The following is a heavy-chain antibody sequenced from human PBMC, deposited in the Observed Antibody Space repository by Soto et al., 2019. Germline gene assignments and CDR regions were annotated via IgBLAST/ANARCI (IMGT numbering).Heavy chain of an antibody. Sequence: CKGSGYSFTSYWIGWVRQMPGKGLEWMGIIYPGDSDTRYSPSFQGQVTISADKSISTAYLQWSSLKASDTAMYYCARRSYSGSYYYYYGMDVWGQGTTVTVS. D-gene: IGHD1-26*01. CDR1: GYSFTSYW. CDR3: ARRSYSGSYYYYYGMDV. V-gene: IGHV5-51*01. J-gene: IGHJ6*02. CDR2: IYPGDSDT.